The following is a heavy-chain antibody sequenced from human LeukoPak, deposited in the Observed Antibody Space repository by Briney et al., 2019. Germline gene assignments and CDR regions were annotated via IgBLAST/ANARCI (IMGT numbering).Heavy chain of an antibody. CDR3: ARHHCSGGSCYLSHPQPAYYYYYMDV. CDR1: GGSISSSSYY. CDR2: IYYSGST. V-gene: IGHV4-39*01. Sequence: PSETLSLTCTVSGGSISSSSYYWGWIRQPPGKGLEWIGSIYYSGSTYYNPSLKSRVTISVDTSKNQFSLKLSSVTAADTAVYYCARHHCSGGSCYLSHPQPAYYYYYMDVWGKGTTVTISS. J-gene: IGHJ6*03. D-gene: IGHD2-15*01.